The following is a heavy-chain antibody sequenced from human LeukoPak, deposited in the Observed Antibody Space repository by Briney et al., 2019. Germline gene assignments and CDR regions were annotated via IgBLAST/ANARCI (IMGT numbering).Heavy chain of an antibody. CDR3: ARTWGSSWLDY. CDR2: ISYSGCT. CDR1: GGSINSYY. J-gene: IGHJ4*01. D-gene: IGHD6-13*01. Sequence: SETLSLTCTVSGGSINSYYWSWIRQPPGKGLEWIGYISYSGCTDYNPSLKSRVTMSVDTSKNQFSLKLSSVTAADTAVYYCARTWGSSWLDYWGQGTPVTVSS. V-gene: IGHV4-59*01.